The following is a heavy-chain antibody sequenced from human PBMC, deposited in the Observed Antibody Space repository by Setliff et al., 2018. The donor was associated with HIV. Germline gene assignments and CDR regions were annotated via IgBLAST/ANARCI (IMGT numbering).Heavy chain of an antibody. CDR1: GYTFITYY. D-gene: IGHD1-26*01. CDR2: INPSGGST. J-gene: IGHJ1*01. V-gene: IGHV1-46*01. CDR3: ARDHMSVGAWVGATSRGLFQH. Sequence: GASVKVSCKASGYTFITYYMHWVRQAPGQGLEWMGIINPSGGSTNYAQKFQGRVTMTRDTSTSTVYMELSSLRSEDTAVYYCARDHMSVGAWVGATSRGLFQHWGQGTLVT.